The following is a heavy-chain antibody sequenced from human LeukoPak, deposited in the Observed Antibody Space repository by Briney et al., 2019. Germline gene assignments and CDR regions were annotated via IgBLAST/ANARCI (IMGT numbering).Heavy chain of an antibody. CDR3: ARMAWYYFDY. CDR1: GFTVSSNY. J-gene: IGHJ4*02. CDR2: IYSGGST. V-gene: IGHV3-66*01. Sequence: GGSLRLSCAASGFTVSSNYMSWVRQAPGKGLEWVSVIYSGGSTYYADSVKGRFTISRDNSKNTLYLQINSLRAEDTAVYYCARMAWYYFDYWGQGTLVTVSS. D-gene: IGHD2-8*02.